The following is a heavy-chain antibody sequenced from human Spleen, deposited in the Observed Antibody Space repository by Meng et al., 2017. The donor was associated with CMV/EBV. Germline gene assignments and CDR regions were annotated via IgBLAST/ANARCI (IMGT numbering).Heavy chain of an antibody. CDR3: ARDFSGGYDCFDY. Sequence: ASVKVSCKASGGTFTSYGISWVRQAPGQGLEWMGWIGTYNGNTNYAQNLQGRVTLTTDTSTSKVYMEVRSLRSDDTAVYYCARDFSGGYDCFDYWGQGTLVTVSS. V-gene: IGHV1-18*01. J-gene: IGHJ4*02. CDR1: GGTFTSYG. D-gene: IGHD5-12*01. CDR2: IGTYNGNT.